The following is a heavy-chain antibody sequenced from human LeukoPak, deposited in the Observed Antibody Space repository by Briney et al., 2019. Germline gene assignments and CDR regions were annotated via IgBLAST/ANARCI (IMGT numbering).Heavy chain of an antibody. J-gene: IGHJ4*02. CDR1: GGSISSGGYS. CDR2: IYHSGST. CDR3: ARGREDDSSGYYPLDY. Sequence: PSETLSLTCAVSGGSISSGGYSWSWIRQPPGKGLEWIGYIYHSGSTYYNPSLKSRVTISVDTSKNQFSLKLSSVTAADTAVYYCARGREDDSSGYYPLDYWGQGTLVTVSS. V-gene: IGHV4-30-2*01. D-gene: IGHD3-22*01.